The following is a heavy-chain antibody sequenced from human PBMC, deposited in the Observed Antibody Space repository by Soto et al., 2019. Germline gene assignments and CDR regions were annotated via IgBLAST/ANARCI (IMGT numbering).Heavy chain of an antibody. D-gene: IGHD3-10*01. CDR1: GESINNGAYY. CDR2: IYFSGST. Sequence: QVQLQESGPGLVRPSQTLSLSCSVSGESINNGAYYWNWIRQYPDKRLEWIGYIYFSGSTFYAPSPRGRVTISADTSNDLFSLNLTSVPVAHTAIYYCARDRPIRESGSPSFDPWGPGIQVSVSS. V-gene: IGHV4-31*03. CDR3: ARDRPIRESGSPSFDP. J-gene: IGHJ5*02.